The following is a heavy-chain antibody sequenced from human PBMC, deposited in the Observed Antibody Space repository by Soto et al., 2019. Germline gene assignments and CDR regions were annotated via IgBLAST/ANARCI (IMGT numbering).Heavy chain of an antibody. CDR2: ISSSSNTI. J-gene: IGHJ4*02. CDR3: ARVIWSGYLTSDY. CDR1: GFTFSTSS. D-gene: IGHD3-3*01. V-gene: IGHV3-48*02. Sequence: EVQLVESGGGLGQPGGSLRLSCVVSGFTFSTSSMNWVRQAPGKGLEWVSYISSSSNTIYADSVKGRFTISRDNAKNSLYLQMNSLRDEDTAVYYCARVIWSGYLTSDYWGQGTLVTFSS.